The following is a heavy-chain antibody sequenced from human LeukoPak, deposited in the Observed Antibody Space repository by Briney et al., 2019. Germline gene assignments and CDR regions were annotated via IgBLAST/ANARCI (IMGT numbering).Heavy chain of an antibody. V-gene: IGHV4-38-2*02. D-gene: IGHD5-18*01. Sequence: SETLSLTCTVSGYSISSGYYWGWIRQPPGKGLEWIGSIYHSGRTFYNPSLKSRVTISVDTSKNQFSLKLTSVTAADTAVYYCARHITQGYSYGRPTYYFGYWGQGTLVTVSS. J-gene: IGHJ4*02. CDR3: ARHITQGYSYGRPTYYFGY. CDR1: GYSISSGYY. CDR2: IYHSGRT.